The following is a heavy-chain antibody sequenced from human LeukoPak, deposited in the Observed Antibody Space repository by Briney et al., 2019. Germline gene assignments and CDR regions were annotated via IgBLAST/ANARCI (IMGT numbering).Heavy chain of an antibody. J-gene: IGHJ4*02. CDR2: IYYSGST. Sequence: SETLSLTCTVSGGSISSSSYYWGWIRQPPGKGLEWIGSIYYSGSTYYNPSLKSRVTISADTSKNQFSLKLISVTAADTAVYYCASRKLGNDYWGQGTLVTVSS. D-gene: IGHD7-27*01. CDR3: ASRKLGNDY. CDR1: GGSISSSSYY. V-gene: IGHV4-39*07.